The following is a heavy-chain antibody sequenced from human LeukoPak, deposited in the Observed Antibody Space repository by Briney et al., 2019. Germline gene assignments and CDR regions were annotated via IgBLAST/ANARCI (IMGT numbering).Heavy chain of an antibody. D-gene: IGHD6-13*01. J-gene: IGHJ4*02. CDR2: INHSGST. CDR3: ARHASRIAAAEFDY. V-gene: IGHV4-34*01. Sequence: SETLSLTCAVYGGSFSGYYWSWIRQPPGKGLEWIGEINHSGSTNYNPSLKSRVTISVDTSKNQFSLKLSSVTAADTAVYYCARHASRIAAAEFDYWGQGTLVTVSS. CDR1: GGSFSGYY.